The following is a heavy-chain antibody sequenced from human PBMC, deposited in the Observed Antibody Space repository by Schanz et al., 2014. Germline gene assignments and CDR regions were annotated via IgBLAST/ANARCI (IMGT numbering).Heavy chain of an antibody. V-gene: IGHV3-48*01. Sequence: EVQLVESGGGLAQPGGSLRLSCAASGITFSGYSMNWVRQAPGKGLEWVSYISGSSSTKYYADSVKGRFTISRDNGKNSLFLQMNSVRAEDTAVYFCARDYESALSPPRHDAFDVWGQGTVVTVSS. D-gene: IGHD3-22*01. CDR3: ARDYESALSPPRHDAFDV. CDR1: GITFSGYS. J-gene: IGHJ3*01. CDR2: ISGSSSTK.